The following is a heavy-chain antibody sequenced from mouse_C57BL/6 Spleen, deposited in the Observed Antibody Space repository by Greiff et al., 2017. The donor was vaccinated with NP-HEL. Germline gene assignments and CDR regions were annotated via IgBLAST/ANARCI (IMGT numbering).Heavy chain of an antibody. Sequence: EVQLQQSGPVLVKPGASVKMSCKASGYTFTDYYMNWVKQSHGKSLEWIGVINPYNGGTSYNQKFKGKATLTVDKYSSTAYMELNSLTSEDSAVYYCARGRQLKGDYWGQGTSVTVSS. V-gene: IGHV1-19*01. CDR1: GYTFTDYY. CDR2: INPYNGGT. CDR3: ARGRQLKGDY. D-gene: IGHD6-1*01. J-gene: IGHJ4*01.